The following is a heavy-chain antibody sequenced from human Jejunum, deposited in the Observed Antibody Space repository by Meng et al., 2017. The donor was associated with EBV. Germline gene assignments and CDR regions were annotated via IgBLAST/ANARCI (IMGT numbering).Heavy chain of an antibody. J-gene: IGHJ4*02. V-gene: IGHV3-74*01. CDR3: SRDLVGSADD. CDR2: INEDGRIT. Sequence: EVQLVESXXALVRXGGSLRLSCAASGFTFSSYWMHWVRQAPGKGLVWVSRINEDGRITTYADSVKGRFTISRDNTKNTLYLQMNSLRAEDTAVYFCSRDLVGSADDWGQGTLVTVSS. CDR1: GFTFSSYW. D-gene: IGHD6-25*01.